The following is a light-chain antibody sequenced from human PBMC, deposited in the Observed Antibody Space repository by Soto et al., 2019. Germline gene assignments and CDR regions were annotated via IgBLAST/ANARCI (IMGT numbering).Light chain of an antibody. CDR1: ESISSHY. Sequence: EVVLMQSPDTLSLSPGERATLSCRASESISSHYIAWYQHKPGQAPRLLIFGASTRATGIPDRFSGSWSGTDFTLTISRLEPEDFAMYYCQNCGASPFTFGPGTKVDIK. J-gene: IGKJ3*01. V-gene: IGKV3-20*01. CDR2: GAS. CDR3: QNCGASPFT.